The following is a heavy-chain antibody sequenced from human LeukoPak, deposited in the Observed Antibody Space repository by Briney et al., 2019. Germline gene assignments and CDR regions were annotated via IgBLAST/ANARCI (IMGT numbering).Heavy chain of an antibody. J-gene: IGHJ4*02. CDR2: IYYSGST. CDR3: ARHVSVTMARGVIIDY. CDR1: GGSISSSSYY. Sequence: PSETLSLTCTVSGGSISSSSYYWGWIRQPPGKGLEWIGSIYYSGSTYYNPSLKSRVTMSVGTSKNQFSLKLSSVTAADTAVYYCARHVSVTMARGVIIDYWGQGTLVTVSS. V-gene: IGHV4-39*01. D-gene: IGHD3-10*01.